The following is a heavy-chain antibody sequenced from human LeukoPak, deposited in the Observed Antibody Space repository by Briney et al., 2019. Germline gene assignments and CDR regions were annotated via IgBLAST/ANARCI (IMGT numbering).Heavy chain of an antibody. V-gene: IGHV4-59*01. CDR2: IYYSGSA. J-gene: IGHJ5*02. D-gene: IGHD3-10*01. CDR3: ARGFGDWGLSWFDP. Sequence: SETLSLTCTVSGGSISSYYWSWLRQPPGQGLEWIGYIYYSGSAKYNPSLKSRVTISVDTSKNQFSLKLTSVTAADTAVYYCARGFGDWGLSWFDPWGQGTLVTVSS. CDR1: GGSISSYY.